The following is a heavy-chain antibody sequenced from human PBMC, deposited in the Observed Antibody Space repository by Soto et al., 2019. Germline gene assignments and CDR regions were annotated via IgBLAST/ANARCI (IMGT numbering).Heavy chain of an antibody. CDR2: IYKSGST. Sequence: QLQLQESGTGLVRPSETLSLTCTVSGGSMSGSTYYWGWIRQPPGKGLEWLGSIYKSGSTSNNSSLKSRVTRSVDTTNHQFSLKLSSVTAADTAVYYCATEILRAAGGRTFRGFDSWGQGTMVTVSS. CDR1: GGSMSGSTYY. J-gene: IGHJ3*02. CDR3: ATEILRAAGGRTFRGFDS. D-gene: IGHD6-13*01. V-gene: IGHV4-39*01.